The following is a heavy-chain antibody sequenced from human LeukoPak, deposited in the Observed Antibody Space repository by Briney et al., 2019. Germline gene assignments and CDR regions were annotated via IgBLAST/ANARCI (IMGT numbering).Heavy chain of an antibody. J-gene: IGHJ6*04. CDR1: LITSNSAM. CDR3: AELGITMIGGV. D-gene: IGHD3-10*02. V-gene: IGHV3-48*04. CDR2: ISSSGSTI. Sequence: RGALRLSSAPPLITSNSAMMCSVRAAPGEGPERGSYISSSGSTIYYADSVTGRFTITRDNVKNSLYLQMNSLRADDTAVYYCAELGITMIGGVWGKGNTVTISS.